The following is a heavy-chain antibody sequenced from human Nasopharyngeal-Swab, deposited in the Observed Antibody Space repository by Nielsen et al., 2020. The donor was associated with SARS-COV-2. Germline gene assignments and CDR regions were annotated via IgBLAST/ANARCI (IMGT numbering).Heavy chain of an antibody. D-gene: IGHD6-19*01. CDR3: ARQPRYSSGWYRYFDL. CDR1: GGSISNYIYY. Sequence: ESLKISCTVSGGSISNYIYYWGWIRQPPGKGLEWIGSVYYTGSTYYNPSLKSRVTISVDTSKNQFSLKLSSVTAADTAVYYCARQPRYSSGWYRYFDLWGRGTLVTVSS. CDR2: VYYTGST. J-gene: IGHJ2*01. V-gene: IGHV4-39*07.